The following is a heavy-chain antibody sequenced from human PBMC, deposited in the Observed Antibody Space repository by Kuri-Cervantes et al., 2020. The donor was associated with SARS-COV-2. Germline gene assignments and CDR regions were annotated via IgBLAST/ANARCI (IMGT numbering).Heavy chain of an antibody. Sequence: GESLKISCAASGFTSSSYGMHWVRQAPGKGLEWVAVIWYDGSNKYYADSVKGRFTISRDNSKNTLYLQMNSLRAEDTAVYYCATEGGIDDPFDYWGQGTLVTVSS. CDR3: ATEGGIDDPFDY. CDR1: GFTSSSYG. CDR2: IWYDGSNK. D-gene: IGHD3-3*01. J-gene: IGHJ4*02. V-gene: IGHV3-33*01.